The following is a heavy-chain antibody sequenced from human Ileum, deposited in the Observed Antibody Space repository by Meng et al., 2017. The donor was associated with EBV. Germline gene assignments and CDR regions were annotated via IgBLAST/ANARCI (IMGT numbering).Heavy chain of an antibody. V-gene: IGHV4-61*08. J-gene: IGHJ4*02. CDR1: GGSVSSVGNS. D-gene: IGHD6-19*01. CDR2: IYNSGST. CDR3: ARDGYSSGSD. Sequence: VQLQESGPGLVKPSETLSLPCLGLGGSVSSVGNSWSWIRQPPGKGLEWIGYIYNSGSTNYNPSLKSRVTISVDTSKNQFSLKLSSVTAADTAVYYCARDGYSSGSDWGQGTLVTVSS.